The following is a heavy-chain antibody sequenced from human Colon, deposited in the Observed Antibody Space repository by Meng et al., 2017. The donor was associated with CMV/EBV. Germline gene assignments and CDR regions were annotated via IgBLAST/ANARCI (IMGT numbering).Heavy chain of an antibody. CDR3: GRAGARGVPIDV. V-gene: IGHV4-4*07. Sequence: QVRLQESGHGLVKPSETLSLTCTVSGGSISGHYWTWIRRPAGEGLQWLGRIYSNGRIDENYSLRSRVTISVDTSKNQLSLRLTSVTAADTAVYYCGRAGARGVPIDVWGRGTLVTVSS. J-gene: IGHJ1*01. D-gene: IGHD3-10*01. CDR2: IYSNGRI. CDR1: GGSISGHY.